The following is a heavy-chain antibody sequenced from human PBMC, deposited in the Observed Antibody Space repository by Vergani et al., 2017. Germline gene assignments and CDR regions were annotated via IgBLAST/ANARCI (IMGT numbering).Heavy chain of an antibody. CDR2: IYYSGST. V-gene: IGHV4-59*01. CDR3: ARGYQLPTSGWFDP. D-gene: IGHD2-2*01. CDR1: GGSISSYY. J-gene: IGHJ5*02. Sequence: QLQLQESGPGLVKPSETLSLTCTVSGGSISSYYWSWIRQPPGKGLEWIGYIYYSGSTNYNPSLKSRVTISVDTSKNQFSLKLSSVTAADTAVYYCARGYQLPTSGWFDPWGQGTLVTVSS.